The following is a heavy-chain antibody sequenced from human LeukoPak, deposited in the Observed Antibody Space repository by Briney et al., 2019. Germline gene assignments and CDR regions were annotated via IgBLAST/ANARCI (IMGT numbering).Heavy chain of an antibody. D-gene: IGHD5/OR15-5a*01. Sequence: GGSLRLSCAASGCTVSNNFMYWVRQAPGKGLEWVSVIHSDGNTLYADSVEGRFTISRDNFKNTVYLQMSSLRAEDTAVYYCAREDNRGVYDDGFDIWGQGTMVTVSS. J-gene: IGHJ3*02. CDR3: AREDNRGVYDDGFDI. CDR1: GCTVSNNF. CDR2: IHSDGNT. V-gene: IGHV3-53*01.